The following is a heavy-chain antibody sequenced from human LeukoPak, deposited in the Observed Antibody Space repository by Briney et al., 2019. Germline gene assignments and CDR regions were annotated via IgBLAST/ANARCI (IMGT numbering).Heavy chain of an antibody. CDR1: GYKFATYW. V-gene: IGHV5-51*01. CDR3: ARQDGQFATSSATH. J-gene: IGHJ4*02. D-gene: IGHD6-6*01. CDR2: IYPGDSDA. Sequence: GESLKISCKGSGYKFATYWIGWLRQMPGQGLEWMGTIYPGDSDARYSPSFKGQVTISADRSISTVYLQWSSLKASDTAMYYCARQDGQFATSSATHWGQGTLVTVSS.